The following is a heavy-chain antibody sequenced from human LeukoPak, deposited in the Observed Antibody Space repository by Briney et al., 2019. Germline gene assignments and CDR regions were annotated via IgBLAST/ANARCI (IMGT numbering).Heavy chain of an antibody. V-gene: IGHV1-18*01. Sequence: ASVKVSCKASGYTFTSYGINWVRQAPGQGLAWMGWISAYNGHTNYAQKLQGRITMTTDTSTNTAYLELRSLRSDDTAVYYCARVLSSSGPRAPLDYWGQGTLVTVSS. CDR2: ISAYNGHT. D-gene: IGHD6-6*01. CDR1: GYTFTSYG. CDR3: ARVLSSSGPRAPLDY. J-gene: IGHJ4*02.